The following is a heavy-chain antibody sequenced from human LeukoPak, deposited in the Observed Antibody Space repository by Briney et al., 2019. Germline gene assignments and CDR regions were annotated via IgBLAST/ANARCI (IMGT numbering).Heavy chain of an antibody. V-gene: IGHV4-34*01. CDR1: GGSFSGYY. CDR2: INHSGST. D-gene: IGHD1-1*01. Sequence: SETLSLTCAVYGGSFSGYYWSWLRQPPGKGLEWIGEINHSGSTNYNPSLKSRVTISVDTSKNQFSLKLSSVTAADTAVYYCARHLETYYYYMDVWGKGTTVTVSS. CDR3: ARHLETYYYYMDV. J-gene: IGHJ6*03.